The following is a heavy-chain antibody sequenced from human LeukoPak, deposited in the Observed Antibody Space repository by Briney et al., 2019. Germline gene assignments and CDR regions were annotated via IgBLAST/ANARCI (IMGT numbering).Heavy chain of an antibody. D-gene: IGHD6-13*01. Sequence: AASVKVSCKPSVYTFSTYGISWVRQAPGQGLEWMGWISTYNGNTYYALKLQGRVTMTTDTSTSTAYMELRSLRSDDTAVYYCAREKTRLAAGDAFDIWGQGTMVTVSS. V-gene: IGHV1-18*01. CDR1: VYTFSTYG. CDR3: AREKTRLAAGDAFDI. CDR2: ISTYNGNT. J-gene: IGHJ3*02.